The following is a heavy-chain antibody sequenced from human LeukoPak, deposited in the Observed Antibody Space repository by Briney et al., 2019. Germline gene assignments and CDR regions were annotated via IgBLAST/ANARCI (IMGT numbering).Heavy chain of an antibody. Sequence: SQTRSLTCTVSGGSISSGDYYWSWIRQPPGKGLEWMGYIYYSGSTYYNPSLKSRVTISVDTSKNQFSLKLSSVTAADTAVYYCARDVNYCSSTSCSLGMDVWGQGTTVTVSS. J-gene: IGHJ6*02. CDR2: IYYSGST. CDR1: GGSISSGDYY. D-gene: IGHD2-2*01. V-gene: IGHV4-30-4*01. CDR3: ARDVNYCSSTSCSLGMDV.